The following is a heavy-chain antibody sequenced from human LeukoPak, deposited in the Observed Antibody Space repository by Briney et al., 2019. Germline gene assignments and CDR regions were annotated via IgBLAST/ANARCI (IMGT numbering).Heavy chain of an antibody. CDR2: INAGNAKT. CDR3: ARGYYDLLTGHVVTYYFDY. Sequence: ASVKVSCKASGYTFTNHAMHWVRQAPGQRLEWMGWINAGNAKTNYSQKFQGRVTLTRDTSASTAYMELSSLRSEDTAVYYCARGYYDLLTGHVVTYYFDYWGQGTLVTVSS. J-gene: IGHJ4*02. CDR1: GYTFTNHA. V-gene: IGHV1-3*01. D-gene: IGHD3-9*01.